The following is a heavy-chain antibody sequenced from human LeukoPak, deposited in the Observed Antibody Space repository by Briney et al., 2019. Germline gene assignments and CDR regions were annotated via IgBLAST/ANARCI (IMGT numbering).Heavy chain of an antibody. CDR1: GFIFSTYG. D-gene: IGHD3-3*01. J-gene: IGHJ4*02. Sequence: GGSLRLSCAASGFIFSTYGMHWVRQAPGKGLEWVAVIRYDGSKKYYADSVKGRFTISRDNSKNTLYLQMNSLRAEDTAMYYCAKTSSNYDFWSGLDYWGQGTLVTVSS. CDR2: IRYDGSKK. CDR3: AKTSSNYDFWSGLDY. V-gene: IGHV3-30*02.